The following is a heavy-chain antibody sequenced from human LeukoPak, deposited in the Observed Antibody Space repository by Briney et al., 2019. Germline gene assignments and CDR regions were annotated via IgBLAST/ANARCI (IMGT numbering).Heavy chain of an antibody. Sequence: GGSLRLSCAASGFTFSTPIMHWVRQAPGKRLDWVAVISYDGNNKYYADSVKGRFTISRDNSKSTLYVQMNSLRAEDTAVYYCAKEVIAAGGNFEYWGQGTLVTVSS. J-gene: IGHJ4*02. CDR3: AKEVIAAGGNFEY. D-gene: IGHD6-13*01. V-gene: IGHV3-30*18. CDR2: ISYDGNNK. CDR1: GFTFSTPI.